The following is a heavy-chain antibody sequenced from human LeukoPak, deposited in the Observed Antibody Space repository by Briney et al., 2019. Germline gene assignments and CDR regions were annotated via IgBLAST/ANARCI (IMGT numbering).Heavy chain of an antibody. Sequence: GGSLRLSCAVSGFTFSNAWMSWVRQAPGKGLEWVGRIKSKTDGGTTDYAAPVKGRFTISRDDSKNTLYLQMNSLKTEDTAVYYCTTTYYDFWSGYLGAFDIWGQGTMVTVSS. CDR3: TTTYYDFWSGYLGAFDI. J-gene: IGHJ3*02. CDR1: GFTFSNAW. D-gene: IGHD3-3*01. V-gene: IGHV3-15*01. CDR2: IKSKTDGGTT.